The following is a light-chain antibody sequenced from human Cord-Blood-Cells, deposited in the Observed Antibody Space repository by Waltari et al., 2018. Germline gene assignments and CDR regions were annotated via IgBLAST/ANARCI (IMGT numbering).Light chain of an antibody. V-gene: IGKV3-11*01. J-gene: IGKJ1*01. CDR1: QRVSSY. CDR3: QQRSNWPPT. Sequence: DIVLTPSPATLSLSPGERATLSCRASQRVSSYLAWYQQKPGQAPRLLIYDASNRATGIPARFSGSGSGTDFTLTISSLEPEDFAVYYWQQRSNWPPTFGQGTKVEIK. CDR2: DAS.